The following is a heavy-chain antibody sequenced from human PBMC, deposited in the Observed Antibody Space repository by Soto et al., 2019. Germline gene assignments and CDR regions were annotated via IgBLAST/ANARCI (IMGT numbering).Heavy chain of an antibody. V-gene: IGHV3-7*01. CDR3: VRDEGTITSVRGARTQFDS. CDR1: GFIFSDYY. J-gene: IGHJ4*02. D-gene: IGHD3-10*01. CDR2: IRADGSGQ. Sequence: EVQLVESGGGLVQPGGSLRLSCVASGFIFSDYYMSWVRQAPGKGLEWVANIRADGSGQYYVDSVKGRFTISRDNAQNSLYLQMNSVKSEDTAVYYCVRDEGTITSVRGARTQFDSWRQGTLVTVSS.